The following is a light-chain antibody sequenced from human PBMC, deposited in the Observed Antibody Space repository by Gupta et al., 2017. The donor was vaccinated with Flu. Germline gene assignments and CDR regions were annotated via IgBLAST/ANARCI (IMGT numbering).Light chain of an antibody. J-gene: IGLJ1*01. V-gene: IGLV2-14*01. Sequence: QSALTQPASVSGSPGHSIPISCTGTSSDVGGYNYVSWYQQRPGKAPKLMIYDVTNRPSGISDRFSGSKSGNTASLTISGLQAEDETDYYCSSYTDTSTFYVFGTGTKVTVL. CDR1: SSDVGGYNY. CDR3: SSYTDTSTFYV. CDR2: DVT.